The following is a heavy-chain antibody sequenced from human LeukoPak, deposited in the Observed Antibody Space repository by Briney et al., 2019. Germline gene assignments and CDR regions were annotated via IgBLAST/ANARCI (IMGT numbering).Heavy chain of an antibody. CDR1: GGSISSSSYY. V-gene: IGHV4-39*01. Sequence: SETLSLTCTVSGGSISSSSYYWGWIRQPPGKGLEWIGSIYYSGSTYYTPSLKSRLTISVDTSKKQFSLKLSSVTAADTAVYYCARHLYADLDYYHYYMDVWGKGTTVTVSS. CDR3: ARHLYADLDYYHYYMDV. CDR2: IYYSGST. J-gene: IGHJ6*03. D-gene: IGHD5/OR15-5a*01.